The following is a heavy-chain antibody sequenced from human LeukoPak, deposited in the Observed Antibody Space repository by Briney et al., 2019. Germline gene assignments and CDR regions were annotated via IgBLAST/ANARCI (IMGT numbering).Heavy chain of an antibody. CDR2: LSYSGST. CDR3: ASNVLWGDNDY. CDR1: GGSISSYY. Sequence: PSETLSLTCTVSGGSISSYYWGWIRQSPGKGLEWIGSLSYSGSTNYNPSLKSRVTISVDTSKNQFSLKLSSVTAADTAVYYCASNVLWGDNDYWGQGTLVTVSS. D-gene: IGHD3-10*01. J-gene: IGHJ4*02. V-gene: IGHV4-59*08.